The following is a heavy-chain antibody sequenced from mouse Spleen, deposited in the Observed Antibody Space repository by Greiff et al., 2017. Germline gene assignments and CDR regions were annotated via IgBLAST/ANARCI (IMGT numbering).Heavy chain of an antibody. CDR3: ARDEEPSYYFDY. V-gene: IGHV5-4*01. Sequence: EVKLVESGGGLVKPGGSLKLSCAASGFTFSSYAMSWVRQTPEKRLEWVATISDGGSYTYYPDNVKGRFTISRDNAKNNLYLQMSHLKSEDTAMYYCARDEEPSYYFDYWGQGTTLTVSS. CDR1: GFTFSSYA. J-gene: IGHJ2*01. CDR2: ISDGGSYT.